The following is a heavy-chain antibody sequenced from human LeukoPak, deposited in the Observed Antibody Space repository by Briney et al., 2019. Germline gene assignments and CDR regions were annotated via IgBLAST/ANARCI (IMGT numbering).Heavy chain of an antibody. CDR1: GFTFTSSA. Sequence: SVKVSCKASGFTFTSSAMQWVRQARGQRLEWIGWIVVGSGNTNYAQKFQERVTITRDMSTSTAYMELSSLRSEDTAVYYCAAGLSYWDSGYDYVFDYWGQGTLVTVSS. D-gene: IGHD5-12*01. CDR3: AAGLSYWDSGYDYVFDY. CDR2: IVVGSGNT. V-gene: IGHV1-58*02. J-gene: IGHJ4*02.